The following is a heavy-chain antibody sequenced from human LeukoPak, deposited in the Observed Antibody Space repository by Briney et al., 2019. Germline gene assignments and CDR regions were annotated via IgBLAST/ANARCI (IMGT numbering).Heavy chain of an antibody. V-gene: IGHV1-2*06. J-gene: IGHJ4*02. D-gene: IGHD6-6*01. CDR3: ARDLYSSSSESY. CDR1: GYTFTGYY. CDR2: INPNSGGT. Sequence: ASVKVSCKASGYTFTGYYMHWVRQAPGQGLQWMGRINPNSGGTNYAQKFQGRVTMTRDTSISTAYMELSRLKSDDTAVYYCARDLYSSSSESYWGQGTLVTVSS.